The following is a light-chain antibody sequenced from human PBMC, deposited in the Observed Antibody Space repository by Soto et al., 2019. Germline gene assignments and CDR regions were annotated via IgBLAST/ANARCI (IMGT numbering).Light chain of an antibody. Sequence: QSALTQPPSASGSPGQSVTISCTGTSGDVGTYNYVSWYQQHPGKAPKLIIYEVTKRPSGVPDRFSGSKSGNTASLTVSGLQAEDEDEYYCSSFGATNNVFGTGTKLTVL. V-gene: IGLV2-8*01. J-gene: IGLJ1*01. CDR3: SSFGATNNV. CDR1: SGDVGTYNY. CDR2: EVT.